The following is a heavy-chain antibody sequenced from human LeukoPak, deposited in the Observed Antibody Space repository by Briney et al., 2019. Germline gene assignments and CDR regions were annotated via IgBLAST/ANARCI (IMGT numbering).Heavy chain of an antibody. J-gene: IGHJ5*02. D-gene: IGHD3-10*01. CDR1: GFTFSSYC. V-gene: IGHV3-66*03. CDR2: IYSTGTT. Sequence: GGSLRLSCASSGFTFSSYCMSWVRQAPREGLEWVTVIYSTGTTFYADSVKGRFTISRDNAKNTVYLQMNSLRPEDTAMYYCARDRGPGWFDPWGEGTLVIVSS. CDR3: ARDRGPGWFDP.